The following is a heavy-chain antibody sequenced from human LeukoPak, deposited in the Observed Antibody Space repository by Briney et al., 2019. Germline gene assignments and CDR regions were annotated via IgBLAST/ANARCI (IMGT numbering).Heavy chain of an antibody. D-gene: IGHD2-21*02. Sequence: SETLSLTCTVSGGSISSNSWTWIRQPPGKRLEWIGYISYSGSANYSPSLKSRATISVDTSKNEFSLKLSSVTAADTAVYYCARRPVTGPNWFDPWGQGTLVTVSS. CDR2: ISYSGSA. V-gene: IGHV4-59*08. J-gene: IGHJ5*02. CDR3: ARRPVTGPNWFDP. CDR1: GGSISSNS.